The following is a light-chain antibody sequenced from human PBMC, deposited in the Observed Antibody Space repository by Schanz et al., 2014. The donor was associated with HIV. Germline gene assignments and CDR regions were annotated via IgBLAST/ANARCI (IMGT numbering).Light chain of an antibody. J-gene: IGKJ1*01. Sequence: DIQMTQSPSSLSASVGDRVTLTCRASQRISNALNWYQQKSGKAPKLLIYVASSLQSGVPSRFSGSGSARDFTLTISSLQPDDSATYYCQQYDAYPWTFGQGTKVEIK. CDR2: VAS. CDR1: QRISNA. CDR3: QQYDAYPWT. V-gene: IGKV1-39*01.